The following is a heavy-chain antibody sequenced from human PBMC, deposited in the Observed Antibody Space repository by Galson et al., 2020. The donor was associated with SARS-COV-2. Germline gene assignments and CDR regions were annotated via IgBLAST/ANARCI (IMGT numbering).Heavy chain of an antibody. D-gene: IGHD3-10*01. V-gene: IGHV1-2*02. J-gene: IGHJ5*02. CDR2: INPNSGGA. CDR3: ARVYYGDKVDL. CDR1: GYRFTDYY. Sequence: ASVKVSCKASGYRFTDYYMHWVRQAPGQGLEWMGWINPNSGGAVSAQAFQGRLTLTTDTSITTACLQLSSLTSADTAVYYCARVYYGDKVDLWGQGTLVAVSS.